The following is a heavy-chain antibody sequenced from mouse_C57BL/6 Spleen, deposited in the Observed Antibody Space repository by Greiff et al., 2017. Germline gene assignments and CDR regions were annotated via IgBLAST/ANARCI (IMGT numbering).Heavy chain of an antibody. CDR3: ARTTTEWYFDV. V-gene: IGHV7-3*01. D-gene: IGHD1-1*01. Sequence: EVKLVESGGGLVQPGGSLSLSCAASGFTFTDYYMSWVRQPPGKALEWLGFIRNKANGYTTEYSASVKGRFTISRDNSQSILYLQMNALRAEDSATYYCARTTTEWYFDVWGTGTTVTVSS. J-gene: IGHJ1*03. CDR2: IRNKANGYTT. CDR1: GFTFTDYY.